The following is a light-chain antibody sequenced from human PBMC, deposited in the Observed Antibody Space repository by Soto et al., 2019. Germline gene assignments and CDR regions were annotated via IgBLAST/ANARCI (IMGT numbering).Light chain of an antibody. CDR2: EVS. CDR1: SSDVGGYNY. Sequence: QSALTQPASVSGSPGQSITISCTGTSSDVGGYNYVSWYQQHPGKAPKLMIYEVSNRPSGVSNRFSGSKSGNTASLTISGLQAEDEADYYCQSYDSSLNGLMFGLGTKLTVL. V-gene: IGLV2-14*01. CDR3: QSYDSSLNGLM. J-gene: IGLJ3*02.